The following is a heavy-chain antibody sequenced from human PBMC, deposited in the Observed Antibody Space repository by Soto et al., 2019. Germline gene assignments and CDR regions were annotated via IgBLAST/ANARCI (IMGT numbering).Heavy chain of an antibody. CDR2: ISSSSSYT. J-gene: IGHJ4*02. V-gene: IGHV3-11*03. CDR3: ATDSSGYYYRFDY. CDR1: GFTFSDYY. Sequence: PGGSLGLSCAASGFTFSDYYMSWIRQAPGKGLEWVSYISSSSSYTNYADSVKGRFTISRDNAKNSLYLQMNSLRAEDTAVYYCATDSSGYYYRFDYWGQGTLVTVSS. D-gene: IGHD3-22*01.